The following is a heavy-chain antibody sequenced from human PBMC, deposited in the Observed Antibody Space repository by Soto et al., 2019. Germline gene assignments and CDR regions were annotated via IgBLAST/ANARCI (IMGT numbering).Heavy chain of an antibody. D-gene: IGHD6-19*01. CDR1: GFTFSSYG. CDR3: ARVGQQWLPRAEHLQH. J-gene: IGHJ1*01. CDR2: IWYDGSNK. V-gene: IGHV3-33*01. Sequence: GGSLRLSCAASGFTFSSYGMHWVRQAPGKGLEWVAVIWYDGSNKYYADSVKGRFTISRDNSKNTLYLQMNSLRAEDTAVYYCARVGQQWLPRAEHLQHWGQGTLVTVPQ.